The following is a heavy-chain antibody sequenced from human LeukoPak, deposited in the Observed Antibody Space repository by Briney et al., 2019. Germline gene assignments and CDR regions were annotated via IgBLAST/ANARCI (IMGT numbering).Heavy chain of an antibody. CDR1: GYTFTGYN. Sequence: ASVKVSCKASGYTFTGYNMHWVRQAPGQGLEWMGWINHNSGGTNYAQKFQGRVTMTRDTSINTAYMELSRLRSDDTAVYYCARDDLGSSAAAGYWGQGTLVTVSS. D-gene: IGHD1-26*01. CDR3: ARDDLGSSAAAGY. J-gene: IGHJ4*02. CDR2: INHNSGGT. V-gene: IGHV1-2*02.